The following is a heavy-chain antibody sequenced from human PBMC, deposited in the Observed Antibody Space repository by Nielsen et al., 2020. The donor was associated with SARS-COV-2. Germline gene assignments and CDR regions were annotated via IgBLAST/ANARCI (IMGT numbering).Heavy chain of an antibody. CDR2: IYPGDSDV. Sequence: WIRQPPGKGLEWMGIIYPGDSDVRYSPSFQGQVTISADKSISTAYLQWSSLKASDTAMYYCARLRHTVTTAWDAFALWGQGAMVTVSS. J-gene: IGHJ3*01. D-gene: IGHD4-17*01. V-gene: IGHV5-51*01. CDR3: ARLRHTVTTAWDAFAL.